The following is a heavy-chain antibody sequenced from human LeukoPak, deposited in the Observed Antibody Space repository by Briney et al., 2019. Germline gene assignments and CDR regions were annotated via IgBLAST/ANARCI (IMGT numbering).Heavy chain of an antibody. V-gene: IGHV4-34*01. CDR3: ARGGGAFDI. Sequence: SETLSLTCAVYGGSFSGCYWSWIRQPPGKGLEWIGEINHSGSTNYNPSLKSRVTISVDTSKNQFSLKLSSVTAADTAVYYCARGGGAFDIWGQGTMVTVSS. J-gene: IGHJ3*02. D-gene: IGHD3-10*01. CDR1: GGSFSGCY. CDR2: INHSGST.